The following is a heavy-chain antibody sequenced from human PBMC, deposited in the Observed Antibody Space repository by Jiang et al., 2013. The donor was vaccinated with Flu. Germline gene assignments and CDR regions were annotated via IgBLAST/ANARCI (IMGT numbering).Heavy chain of an antibody. V-gene: IGHV1-46*01. CDR1: GYTFTSYY. CDR2: INPSGGST. CDR3: ARGPYTSSWLFDS. J-gene: IGHJ4*02. D-gene: IGHD6-13*01. Sequence: GAEVKKPGASVKVSCKASGYTFTSYYIHWVRQAPGQGLEWMGIINPSGGSTSYAQKFQGRVALTRDTSTGTVYMDLSSLRSEDTAVYYCARGPYTSSWLFDSWGQGALVTVSS.